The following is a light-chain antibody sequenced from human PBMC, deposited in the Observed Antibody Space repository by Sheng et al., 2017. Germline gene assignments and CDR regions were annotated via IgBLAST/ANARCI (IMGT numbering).Light chain of an antibody. CDR2: EDS. J-gene: IGLJ3*02. CDR1: SGSIASGY. V-gene: IGLV6-57*01. CDR3: QSYYDFDQV. Sequence: NFMLTQPPAVSASPGKTITISCTRNSGSIASGYVQWYQHRPGNSPTAVIYEDSRRPSGVPDRFSGSIDRSSNSASLTISGLRTEDEADYYCQSYYDFDQVFGGGPKLTVL.